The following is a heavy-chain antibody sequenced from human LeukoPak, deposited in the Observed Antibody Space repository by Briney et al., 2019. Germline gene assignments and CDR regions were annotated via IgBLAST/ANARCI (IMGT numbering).Heavy chain of an antibody. J-gene: IGHJ4*02. CDR3: ARVGRGYSFKVYYFDY. CDR1: GFTFSGYA. CDR2: ISYDGSK. D-gene: IGHD5-18*01. V-gene: IGHV3-30*04. Sequence: PGGSLRLSCAASGFTFSGYAIHWVRQAPGKGLEWVAVISYDGSKFYADSVKGRFTISRDNSNNTLYLQMNSLRAEDTAIYYCARVGRGYSFKVYYFDYWGQGTLVTVSS.